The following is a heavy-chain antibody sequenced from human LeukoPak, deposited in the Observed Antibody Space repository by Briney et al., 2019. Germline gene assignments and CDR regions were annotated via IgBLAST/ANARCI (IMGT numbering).Heavy chain of an antibody. J-gene: IGHJ4*02. CDR3: ARSAYAYSFDY. D-gene: IGHD4-11*01. Sequence: PGGSLRLSCAASGFTFIDFGVNWVRQAPGKGLEWVSYISGSGTTIYYADSVKGRFAISRDNVKNSLSLQMNSLRAEDTAVYYCARSAYAYSFDYWGQGTLV. V-gene: IGHV3-48*03. CDR2: ISGSGTTI. CDR1: GFTFIDFG.